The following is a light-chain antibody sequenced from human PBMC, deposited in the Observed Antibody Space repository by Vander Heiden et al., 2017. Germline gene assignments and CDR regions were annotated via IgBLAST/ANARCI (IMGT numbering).Light chain of an antibody. CDR2: GNS. CDR1: SSNIGAGYD. J-gene: IGLJ2*01. V-gene: IGLV1-40*01. CDR3: QSYDSSLSGSV. Sequence: QSVLTQPPSVSGAPGQRLTLSCTGSSSNIGAGYDVHWYQQLPGTAPKLLIYGNSNRPSGVPDRFSGSKSGTSASLAITGLQAEDEADYYCQSYDSSLSGSVFGGGTKLTVL.